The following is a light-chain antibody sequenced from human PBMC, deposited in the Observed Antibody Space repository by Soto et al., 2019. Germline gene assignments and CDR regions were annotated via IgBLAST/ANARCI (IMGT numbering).Light chain of an antibody. CDR3: QQSYSTA. J-gene: IGKJ2*01. Sequence: DIQMTQSPSSLSASVGDRVTITCRASQSISSYLNWYQQKPGKAPKLLIYAASSLQSGAPSRFSGSGSGTDFTLTISSLQPEDFATYYCQQSYSTAFGQGTKVDIK. CDR2: AAS. CDR1: QSISSY. V-gene: IGKV1-39*01.